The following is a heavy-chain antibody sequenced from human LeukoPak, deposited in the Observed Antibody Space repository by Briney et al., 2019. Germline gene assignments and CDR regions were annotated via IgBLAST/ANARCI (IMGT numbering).Heavy chain of an antibody. CDR2: ISSSSSTI. J-gene: IGHJ3*01. CDR3: ARDLGPAENYDFWSGYYTRGAFDV. CDR1: GFTFSSYS. Sequence: AGGSLRLSCAASGFTFSSYSMNWVRQAPGKGLEWVSYISSSSSTIYYADSVKGRFTISRDNAKNSLFLQMNSLRAEDTTVYYCARDLGPAENYDFWSGYYTRGAFDVWGQGTVVTVSS. V-gene: IGHV3-48*04. D-gene: IGHD3-3*01.